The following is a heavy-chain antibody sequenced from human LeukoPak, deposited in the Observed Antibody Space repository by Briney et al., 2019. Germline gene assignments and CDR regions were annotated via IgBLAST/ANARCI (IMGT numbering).Heavy chain of an antibody. V-gene: IGHV4-39*01. Sequence: PSETLSLTCTVSGGSIRSSYYYWGWIRQPPGKGLEWIGSIYDSGSTYYNPSLKSRVTISVDTSKNQFSLKLNSVTAADTAVYYCATLLTGDGNYYGMDVWGQGTTVTVFS. D-gene: IGHD7-27*01. J-gene: IGHJ6*02. CDR1: GGSIRSSYYY. CDR2: IYDSGST. CDR3: ATLLTGDGNYYGMDV.